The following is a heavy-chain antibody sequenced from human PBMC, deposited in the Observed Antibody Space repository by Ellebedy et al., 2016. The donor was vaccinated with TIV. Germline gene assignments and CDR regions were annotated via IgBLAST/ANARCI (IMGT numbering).Heavy chain of an antibody. CDR3: ARHATCSGGSCYSHYVDYFDY. Sequence: MPGGSLRLSCTVSGGSISSYYWSWIRQPPGKGLEWIGYIYYSGSTNYNPSLKTRVTISLDTSKNQFSLKLSSVTAADTAVYYCARHATCSGGSCYSHYVDYFDYWGQGTLVTVSS. D-gene: IGHD2-15*01. J-gene: IGHJ4*02. V-gene: IGHV4-59*08. CDR1: GGSISSYY. CDR2: IYYSGST.